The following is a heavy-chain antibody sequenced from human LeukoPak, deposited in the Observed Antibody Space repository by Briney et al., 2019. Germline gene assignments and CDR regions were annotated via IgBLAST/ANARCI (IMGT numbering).Heavy chain of an antibody. D-gene: IGHD3-22*01. Sequence: SETLSLTCTVSGGSIISSSYYWGWIRQPPGKGLEWIVSIYYSGSTYYNPSLKSRVTISVDTSKNQFSLNLSSVTAADTAVYYCARLYYDSSGYYQICYFDYWGQGTLVTVSS. J-gene: IGHJ4*02. CDR1: GGSIISSSYY. CDR3: ARLYYDSSGYYQICYFDY. CDR2: IYYSGST. V-gene: IGHV4-39*01.